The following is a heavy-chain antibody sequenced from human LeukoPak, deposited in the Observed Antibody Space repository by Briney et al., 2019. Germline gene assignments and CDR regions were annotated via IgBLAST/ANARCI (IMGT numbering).Heavy chain of an antibody. CDR1: GFTFSSYA. CDR2: ISYDGSNK. J-gene: IGHJ6*02. V-gene: IGHV3-30*04. CDR3: ARDLQTSPHYYYGMDV. Sequence: GGSLRLSCAASGFTFSSYAMHWVRQAPGKGLEWVAVISYDGSNKYYADSVKGRFTISRDNSKNTLYLQMNSLRAEDTAVYYCARDLQTSPHYYYGMDVWGQGTTVTVSS. D-gene: IGHD1-1*01.